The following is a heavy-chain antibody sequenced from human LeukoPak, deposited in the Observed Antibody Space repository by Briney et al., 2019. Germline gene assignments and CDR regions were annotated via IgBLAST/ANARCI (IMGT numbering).Heavy chain of an antibody. D-gene: IGHD3-22*01. J-gene: IGHJ4*02. V-gene: IGHV4-39*01. CDR3: ASLVITNYYDSSVFYYFDN. Sequence: PSETLSLTCTVSGGSIRTSIYYWAWIRQPPGKGLEWIASIYYSGNTYYNPSLKSRVTISADTSKNQFSLKLSSVTAADTAVYYCASLVITNYYDSSVFYYFDNWGQGTLVTVSS. CDR2: IYYSGNT. CDR1: GGSIRTSIYY.